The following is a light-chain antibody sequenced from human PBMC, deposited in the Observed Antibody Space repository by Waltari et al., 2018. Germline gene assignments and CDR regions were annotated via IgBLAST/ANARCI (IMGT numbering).Light chain of an antibody. J-gene: IGLJ2*01. CDR1: RSDVGGYNY. CDR2: EVS. V-gene: IGLV2-8*01. Sequence: HSALTQPPPASGSPGQSVTLSCTGTRSDVGGYNYVSWYQKHPGKVPKLVIFEVSKRPSGVPDRFSGSRSGNTASLTVSGLQAEDEADYYCSSYAGSNTYVLFGGGTKLTVL. CDR3: SSYAGSNTYVL.